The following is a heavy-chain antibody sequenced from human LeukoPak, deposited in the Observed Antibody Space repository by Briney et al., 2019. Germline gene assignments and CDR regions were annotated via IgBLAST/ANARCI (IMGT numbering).Heavy chain of an antibody. CDR2: IYYSGDT. D-gene: IGHD2-2*02. J-gene: IGHJ4*02. CDR1: GGSISSSSYY. Sequence: PSETLSLTRTVSGGSISSSSYYWGWVRQPPGKGLEWIGSIYYSGDTYYSPSLKSRVTISVDTSKNQFSLKLSSVTAADTAVYYCARGAYCSSTSCYTTPYYFDYWGQGTLVTVSS. V-gene: IGHV4-39*07. CDR3: ARGAYCSSTSCYTTPYYFDY.